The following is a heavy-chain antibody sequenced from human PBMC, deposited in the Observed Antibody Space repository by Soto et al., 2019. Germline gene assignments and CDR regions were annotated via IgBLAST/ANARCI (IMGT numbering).Heavy chain of an antibody. V-gene: IGHV3-23*01. J-gene: IGHJ4*02. D-gene: IGHD2-21*02. Sequence: GSLRLSCAASGFSFTNFAMSWVRQAPGKGLEWVAGIGASGDITWYADSVKGRLSISRDNSKNTLYLQLNSLRFEDTAVYYCAKDDFTDRGDDYFDYWGPGTLVTSPQ. CDR1: GFSFTNFA. CDR3: AKDDFTDRGDDYFDY. CDR2: IGASGDIT.